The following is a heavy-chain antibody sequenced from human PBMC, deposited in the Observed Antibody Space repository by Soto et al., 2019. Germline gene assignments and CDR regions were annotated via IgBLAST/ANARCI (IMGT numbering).Heavy chain of an antibody. V-gene: IGHV1-8*02. CDR1: GYTFTDYD. D-gene: IGHD3-16*01. Sequence: QVQLMQSGAEVRKPGALVKVSCRASGYTFTDYDINWVRQATGQGLEWLGWMTPNSGNTGYALKFQGRVTLTRDISRSTAYMELSSLTSEDTAVYYCARNLYNTGDFDHWGQGILVTVSS. CDR2: MTPNSGNT. J-gene: IGHJ5*02. CDR3: ARNLYNTGDFDH.